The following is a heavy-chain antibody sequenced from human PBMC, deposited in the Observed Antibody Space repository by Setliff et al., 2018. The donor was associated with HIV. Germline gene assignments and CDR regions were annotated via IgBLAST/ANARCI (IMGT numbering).Heavy chain of an antibody. D-gene: IGHD3-10*01. Sequence: SETLSLTCTVSGGSISSYYWSWIRQPPGKGLEWIGYIYYSGSTNNNPSLKSRVTISVDTSKNQFSLKLRSVTAADTAVYYCARGVRGVIIDWYYFDYWGQGTLVTVSS. CDR2: IYYSGST. CDR1: GGSISSYY. CDR3: ARGVRGVIIDWYYFDY. V-gene: IGHV4-59*01. J-gene: IGHJ4*02.